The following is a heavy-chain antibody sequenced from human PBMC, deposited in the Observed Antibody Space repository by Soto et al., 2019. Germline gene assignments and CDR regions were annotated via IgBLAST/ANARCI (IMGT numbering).Heavy chain of an antibody. CDR1: GGSFSGYY. CDR2: INHSGST. CDR3: AIGDTDY. J-gene: IGHJ4*02. V-gene: IGHV4-34*01. Sequence: PSETLSLTCAVYGGSFSGYYWSWIRQPPGKGLEWIGEINHSGSTNYNPSLKSRVTISVDTSKNQFSLKLSSVTAADTAVYYCAIGDTDYWGQGTLVTVSS. D-gene: IGHD2-21*01.